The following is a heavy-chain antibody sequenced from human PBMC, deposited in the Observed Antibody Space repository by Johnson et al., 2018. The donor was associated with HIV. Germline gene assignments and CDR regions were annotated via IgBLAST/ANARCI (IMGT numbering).Heavy chain of an antibody. CDR3: ASLHAFDI. CDR1: GFTISGYY. CDR2: VSSGGTS. J-gene: IGHJ3*02. Sequence: VQLVESGGGLVQPGGSLRLSCAASGFTISGYYMSWVRQAPGKVPEWVSVVSSGGTSYYADSVKGRFTVSRDNSKNTLYLQMNSLRAEDTAVYYCASLHAFDIWGQGTMVTVSS. V-gene: IGHV3-66*01.